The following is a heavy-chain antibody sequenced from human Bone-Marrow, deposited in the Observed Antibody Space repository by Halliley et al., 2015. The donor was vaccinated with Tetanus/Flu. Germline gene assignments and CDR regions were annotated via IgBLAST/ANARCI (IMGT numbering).Heavy chain of an antibody. CDR2: ISSSGSNI. D-gene: IGHD4-17*01. CDR3: AKDTDYGDIDY. V-gene: IGHV3-48*03. J-gene: IGHJ4*02. Sequence: GLEWVSYISSSGSNIYYADSVRGRFPISRDNAKNSLYLQMDSLRAEDTAVYYCAKDTDYGDIDYWGQGTLVTVSS.